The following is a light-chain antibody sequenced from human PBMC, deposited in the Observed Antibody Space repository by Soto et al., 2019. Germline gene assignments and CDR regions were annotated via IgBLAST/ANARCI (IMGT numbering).Light chain of an antibody. CDR2: GAS. J-gene: IGKJ3*01. CDR1: QSVSSSY. Sequence: EIVLTQSPGTLSLSPGERATLSCRASQSVSSSYLAWYQQKPGQTPRLLIYGASNRATGIPDRFSGSGSGTDFTLTISRLEPEDFAVYYCLQYDTSPFTFGPGTRWIS. V-gene: IGKV3-20*01. CDR3: LQYDTSPFT.